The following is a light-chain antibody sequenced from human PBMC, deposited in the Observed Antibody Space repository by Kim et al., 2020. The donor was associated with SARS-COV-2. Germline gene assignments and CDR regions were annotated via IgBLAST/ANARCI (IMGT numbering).Light chain of an antibody. V-gene: IGLV3-27*01. Sequence: SVSPGQAARITCSGDMWARKYARWFQQKAGQAPVMVIYRDTERPSGIPGRFSGSTSGTTVTLTISGAQVEDEADYYCFSASDNNLVFGGGTQLTVL. CDR2: RDT. CDR1: MWARKY. CDR3: FSASDNNLV. J-gene: IGLJ3*02.